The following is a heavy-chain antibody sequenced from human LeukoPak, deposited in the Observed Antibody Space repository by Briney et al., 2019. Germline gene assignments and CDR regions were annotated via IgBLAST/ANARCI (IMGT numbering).Heavy chain of an antibody. CDR2: ISYDGSNK. J-gene: IGHJ4*02. V-gene: IGHV3-30-3*01. CDR3: ARDAGYCSSTSCYFPIA. CDR1: GFTFSSYA. D-gene: IGHD2-2*01. Sequence: PGGSLRLSCAASGFTFSSYAMHWVRQAPGKGLEWVAVISYDGSNKYYADSVKGRFTISRDNSKNTLYLQMNSLRAEDTAVYYCARDAGYCSSTSCYFPIAWGQGTLVIVSS.